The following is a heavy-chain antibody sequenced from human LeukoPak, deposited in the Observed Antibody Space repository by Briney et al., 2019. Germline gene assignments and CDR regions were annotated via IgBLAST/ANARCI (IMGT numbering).Heavy chain of an antibody. CDR3: AKDSSGYTYGYGNY. J-gene: IGHJ4*02. CDR1: GFTSSSYG. D-gene: IGHD5-18*01. Sequence: GGSLRLSCAGSGFTSSSYGMHWVRQAPGKGLEWVAFIRLDGSNKYYGDSVKGRFTISRDNSKNTLYLQMNSLRPEDTAVYYCAKDSSGYTYGYGNYWGQGTLVTVSS. CDR2: IRLDGSNK. V-gene: IGHV3-30*02.